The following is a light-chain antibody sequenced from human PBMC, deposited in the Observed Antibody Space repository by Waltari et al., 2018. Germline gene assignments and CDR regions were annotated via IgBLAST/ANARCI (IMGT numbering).Light chain of an antibody. J-gene: IGLJ2*01. Sequence: QSVLAQPPSVSGAPGQRVTIPCTGSRPNIGAGSDVHWYQQFPGTAPKLLMYLNSIRPSGVPDRFSGSKSGTSASLAITGLQAEDEADYYCQSYDITLTASVFGGGTKLTVL. V-gene: IGLV1-40*01. CDR1: RPNIGAGSD. CDR3: QSYDITLTASV. CDR2: LNS.